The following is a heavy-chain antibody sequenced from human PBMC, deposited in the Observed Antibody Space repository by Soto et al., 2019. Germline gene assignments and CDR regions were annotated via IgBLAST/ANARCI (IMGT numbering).Heavy chain of an antibody. J-gene: IGHJ6*02. CDR1: GVSISSISSY. CDR3: ARQSEYYYASGRAAPLYGMDV. D-gene: IGHD3-10*01. V-gene: IGHV4-39*01. Sequence: PSETLSLTCTVSGVSISSISSYWGWIRQPPGKGLEWIGNVYYSGSTYSNPSLKSRLTISADTSKNQFSLKLSSVTAADTAVYFCARQSEYYYASGRAAPLYGMDVWGQGTTVTAP. CDR2: VYYSGST.